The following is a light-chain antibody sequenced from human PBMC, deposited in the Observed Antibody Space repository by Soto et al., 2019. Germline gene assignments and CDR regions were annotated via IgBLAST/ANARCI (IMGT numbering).Light chain of an antibody. CDR1: QGISSY. CDR3: QQYYSYPRT. J-gene: IGKJ1*01. CDR2: AAS. V-gene: IGKV1-8*01. Sequence: IRMTQSQSSYSASTGDRVTITCRASQGISSYLAWYQQKPGKAPKLLIYAASTLQSGAPSRFSGSGSGTDFTLTISCLQSEDFATYYCQQYYSYPRTFGQGTKVDI.